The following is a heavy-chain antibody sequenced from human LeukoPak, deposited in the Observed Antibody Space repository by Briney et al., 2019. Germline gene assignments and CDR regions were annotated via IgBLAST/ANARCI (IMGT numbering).Heavy chain of an antibody. CDR1: GYTFTGYY. Sequence: GASVKVSCKASGYTFTGYYMHWVRQAPGQGLEWMGWINPNSGGTNYAQKFQGRVTMTRDTSISTAYMELSSLRSEDTAVYYCAISPLPRHFQHWGQGTLVTVSS. CDR3: AISPLPRHFQH. V-gene: IGHV1-2*02. CDR2: INPNSGGT. J-gene: IGHJ1*01.